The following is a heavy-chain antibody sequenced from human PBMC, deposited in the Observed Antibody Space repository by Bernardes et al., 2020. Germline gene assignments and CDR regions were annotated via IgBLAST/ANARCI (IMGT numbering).Heavy chain of an antibody. CDR2: INSDGSST. J-gene: IGHJ6*03. Sequence: GGSLRLSCAASGFTFSSYWMHWVRQAPGKGLVWVSRINSDGSSTSYADSVKGRFTVSRDNAKNTLYLEMKSLRAEDTAVYYCARTTPGGTGQYFYYYMDVWGKGTTLTVSS. D-gene: IGHD3-16*01. CDR3: ARTTPGGTGQYFYYYMDV. V-gene: IGHV3-74*01. CDR1: GFTFSSYW.